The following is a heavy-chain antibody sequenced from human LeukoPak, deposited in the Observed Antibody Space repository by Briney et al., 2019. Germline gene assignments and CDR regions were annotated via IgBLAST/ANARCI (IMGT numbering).Heavy chain of an antibody. D-gene: IGHD2-2*01. CDR3: ARWGGYCSSTSCAEPLYYYGMDV. Sequence: SETLSLTCTVSGGSISSYYWSWIRQPAGKGLEWIGRIYTSGSTNYNPSLKSRVTMSVDTSKNQFSLKLSSVTAADTAVYYCARWGGYCSSTSCAEPLYYYGMDVWGQGTTVTVSS. CDR2: IYTSGST. V-gene: IGHV4-4*07. CDR1: GGSISSYY. J-gene: IGHJ6*02.